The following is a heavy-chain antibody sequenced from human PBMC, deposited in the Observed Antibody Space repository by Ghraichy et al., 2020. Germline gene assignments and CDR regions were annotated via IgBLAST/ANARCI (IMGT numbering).Heavy chain of an antibody. Sequence: SLNISCAASGFTFSSYGMHWVRQAPGKGLEWVAVISYDGSNKYYADSVKGRFTISRDNSKNTLYLPMNSLRAEDTAVYYCAKDMITCGGVIVPRAHYYGMDVWGQGTTVTVSS. J-gene: IGHJ6*02. D-gene: IGHD3-16*02. CDR1: GFTFSSYG. CDR3: AKDMITCGGVIVPRAHYYGMDV. CDR2: ISYDGSNK. V-gene: IGHV3-30*18.